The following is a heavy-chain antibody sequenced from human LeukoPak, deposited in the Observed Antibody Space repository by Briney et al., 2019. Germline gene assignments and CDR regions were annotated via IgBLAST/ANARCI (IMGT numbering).Heavy chain of an antibody. V-gene: IGHV3-11*01. CDR2: ISSSGSTI. CDR1: GFTFSDYY. Sequence: GGSLRLSCAASGFTFSDYYMSWIRQAPGKGLEGVSYISSSGSTIYYADSVKGRFTISRDNAKNSLYLQMNSLRAADAAVYYCARELAYAFDIWGQGTMVTVSS. CDR3: ARELAYAFDI. J-gene: IGHJ3*02.